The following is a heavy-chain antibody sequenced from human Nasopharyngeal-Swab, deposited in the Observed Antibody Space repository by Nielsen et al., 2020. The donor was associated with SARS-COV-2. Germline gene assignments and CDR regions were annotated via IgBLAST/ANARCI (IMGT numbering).Heavy chain of an antibody. Sequence: SQTLSLTCAISGDSVSSNSAAWSLIRQSPSRGLEWLGRTYYRSKWYFNYGTSVKGRITINPDTSNNQFSLQLSSVTPEDTAVYYCSRIAQAAEPHWGQGTLVTVSS. CDR1: GDSVSSNSAA. V-gene: IGHV6-1*01. J-gene: IGHJ4*02. CDR2: TYYRSKWYF. D-gene: IGHD1-14*01. CDR3: SRIAQAAEPH.